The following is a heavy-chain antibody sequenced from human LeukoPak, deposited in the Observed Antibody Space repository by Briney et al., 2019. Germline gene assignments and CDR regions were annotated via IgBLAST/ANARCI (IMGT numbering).Heavy chain of an antibody. J-gene: IGHJ3*01. Sequence: GGSLRLSCEASGFTFTNYAMTWVRQTPGKGMEWLSYISNSGNTAIYADSVKGRFPVSRDNSNNVVFLQMSNLRADDSAVYYCAKRLTLGVFDVWGQGTVVTVSS. CDR1: GFTFTNYA. V-gene: IGHV3-23*01. CDR2: ISNSGNTA. CDR3: AKRLTLGVFDV. D-gene: IGHD3-16*01.